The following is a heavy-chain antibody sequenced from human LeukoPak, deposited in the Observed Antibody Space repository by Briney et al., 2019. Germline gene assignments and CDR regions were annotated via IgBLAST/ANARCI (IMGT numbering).Heavy chain of an antibody. CDR1: VFTFSRYA. J-gene: IGHJ6*02. V-gene: IGHV3-23*01. Sequence: GGSLRLSCAASVFTFSRYAMIWVRQAPGKGLEWVSAISGSGGSTYYADSVKGRFTISRDNAKNSLYLQMSSLRADDTAVYFCVRGHFGMDVWGQGTTVTVSS. CDR3: VRGHFGMDV. CDR2: ISGSGGST.